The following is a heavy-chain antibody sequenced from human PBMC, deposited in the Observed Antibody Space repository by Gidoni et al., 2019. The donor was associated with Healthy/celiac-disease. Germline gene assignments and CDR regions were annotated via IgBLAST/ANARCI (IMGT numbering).Heavy chain of an antibody. V-gene: IGHV3-23*01. CDR1: GFTFSSYA. J-gene: IGHJ6*02. D-gene: IGHD1-7*01. CDR2: ISGSGGST. Sequence: EVQLLESGGGLVQPGGSLRLSCAASGFTFSSYAMSWVRQAPGKGLGGVAAISGSGGSTYYAESVKGRLTISRDNSKNTLDLQMNSLRAEDTAVYYCAKTRGVELLRSYYDGMDVWGQGTTVTVPS. CDR3: AKTRGVELLRSYYDGMDV.